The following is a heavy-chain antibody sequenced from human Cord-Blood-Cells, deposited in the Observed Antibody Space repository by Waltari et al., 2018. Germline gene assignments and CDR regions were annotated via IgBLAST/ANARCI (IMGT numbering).Heavy chain of an antibody. V-gene: IGHV4-39*07. J-gene: IGHJ1*01. D-gene: IGHD6-19*01. Sequence: QLQLQESGPGLVKPSETLSLTCTVSGGSTSSSSYYCGWIRQPPGKGLEWIGSIYYSGSTYYNPSLKSRVTISVDTSKNQFSLKLSSVTAADTAVYYCARSIAVAGTYFQHWGQGTLVTVSS. CDR1: GGSTSSSSYY. CDR3: ARSIAVAGTYFQH. CDR2: IYYSGST.